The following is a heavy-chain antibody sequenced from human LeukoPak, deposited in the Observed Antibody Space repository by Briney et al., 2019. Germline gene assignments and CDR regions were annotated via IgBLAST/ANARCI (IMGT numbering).Heavy chain of an antibody. CDR2: ISNDGSNK. D-gene: IGHD3-22*01. V-gene: IGHV3-30*18. CDR1: GFTFRTYG. Sequence: PGGSLRLSCAASGFTFRTYGMHWVRQAPGKGLEWVAVISNDGSNKNYADSVKGRFAISRDNSKNTLYLQMNSLRAEDTAVYYCAKEGSSGYYPTDYWGQGTLVTVSS. J-gene: IGHJ4*02. CDR3: AKEGSSGYYPTDY.